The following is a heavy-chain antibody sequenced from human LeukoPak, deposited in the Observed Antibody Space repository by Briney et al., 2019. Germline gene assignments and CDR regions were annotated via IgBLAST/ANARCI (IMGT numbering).Heavy chain of an antibody. CDR1: ELSFSDFW. Sequence: GGSLRLSCAASELSFSDFWMGWGRQAPGKGLELVANINQGGSETYYVDSVKGRSTISRDNAKKSLFLQMNSLRAEDTAVYYCTKGRSNHYWGQGTLVTVST. CDR2: INQGGSET. V-gene: IGHV3-7*01. CDR3: TKGRSNHY. J-gene: IGHJ4*02. D-gene: IGHD4-11*01.